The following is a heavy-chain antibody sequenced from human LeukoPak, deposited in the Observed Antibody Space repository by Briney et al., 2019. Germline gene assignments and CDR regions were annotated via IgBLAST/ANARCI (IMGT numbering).Heavy chain of an antibody. D-gene: IGHD5-18*01. CDR3: TRVGYSYGWYFDY. V-gene: IGHV3-49*04. CDR1: GFTFGDYA. J-gene: IGHJ4*02. Sequence: GGSLRLSCTASGFTFGDYAMSWVRQAPGKGLEWVGFIRSKAYGGTTEYAASVKGRFTISRDDSKNIAYLQMNSLKTEDTAVYYCTRVGYSYGWYFDYWGQGTLVTVSS. CDR2: IRSKAYGGTT.